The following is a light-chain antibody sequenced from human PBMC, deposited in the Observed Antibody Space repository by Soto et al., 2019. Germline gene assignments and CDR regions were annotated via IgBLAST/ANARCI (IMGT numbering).Light chain of an antibody. CDR2: EGS. V-gene: IGLV2-23*01. J-gene: IGLJ1*01. Sequence: QSVLTQPASVSGSPGQSITISCTGTSSDVGSYNLVSWYQQHPGKAPKLMIYEGSKRPSGVSNRFSGSKSGDTASLTISGLQAEDEADYYCCSYARSVYVFGTGTKVTVL. CDR1: SSDVGSYNL. CDR3: CSYARSVYV.